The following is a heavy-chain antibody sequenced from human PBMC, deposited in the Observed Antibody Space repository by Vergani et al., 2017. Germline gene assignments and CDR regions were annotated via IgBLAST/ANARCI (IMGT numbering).Heavy chain of an antibody. V-gene: IGHV3-33*08. CDR3: AREVSGYDILTGYYTDAFDI. J-gene: IGHJ3*02. CDR1: GFTFSSYW. CDR2: IWYDGSNK. Sequence: VQLVESGGGLVQPGGSLRLSCAASGFTFSSYWMHWVRQAPGKGLVWVAVIWYDGSNKYYADSVKGRFTISRDNSKNTLYLQMNSLRAEDTAVYYCAREVSGYDILTGYYTDAFDIWGQGTMVTVSS. D-gene: IGHD3-9*01.